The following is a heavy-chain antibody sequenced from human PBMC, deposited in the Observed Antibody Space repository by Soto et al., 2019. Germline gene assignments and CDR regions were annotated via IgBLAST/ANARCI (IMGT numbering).Heavy chain of an antibody. CDR1: GFTFSSYW. V-gene: IGHV3-74*01. Sequence: PGGSLRLSCAASGFTFSSYWMHWVRQAPGKGLVWVSRINSDGSSTSYADSVKGRFTISRDNAKNTLFLQMNSLRAEDTAVYYCARERAAARFDPWGQGTLVTVSS. D-gene: IGHD6-13*01. CDR2: INSDGSST. CDR3: ARERAAARFDP. J-gene: IGHJ5*02.